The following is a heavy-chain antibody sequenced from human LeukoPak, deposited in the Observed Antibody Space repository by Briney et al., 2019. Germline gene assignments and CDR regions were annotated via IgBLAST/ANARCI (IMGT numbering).Heavy chain of an antibody. D-gene: IGHD5-24*01. Sequence: SETPSLTCTVSGDSISGSSYYWGWIRQPPGKGLEWIGNIYYGGSTYYSPSLKSRVSISVDTSKNQVSLKLSSVTAADTAVYYCASADGYKIDYWGQGTLVTVSS. CDR1: GDSISGSSYY. CDR2: IYYGGST. CDR3: ASADGYKIDY. V-gene: IGHV4-39*01. J-gene: IGHJ4*02.